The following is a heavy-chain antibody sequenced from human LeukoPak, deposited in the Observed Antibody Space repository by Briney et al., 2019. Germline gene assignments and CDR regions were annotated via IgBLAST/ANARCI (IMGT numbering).Heavy chain of an antibody. CDR2: ISAYNGNT. J-gene: IGHJ4*02. Sequence: ASVKVSCKASGYTFTSYDINWVRQAPGQGLEWMGWISAYNGNTNYAQKLQGRVTMTTDTSTNTAYMELRSLRSDDTAVYYCARESSSWSAYFDYWGQGTLVTVSS. D-gene: IGHD6-13*01. CDR1: GYTFTSYD. V-gene: IGHV1-18*01. CDR3: ARESSSWSAYFDY.